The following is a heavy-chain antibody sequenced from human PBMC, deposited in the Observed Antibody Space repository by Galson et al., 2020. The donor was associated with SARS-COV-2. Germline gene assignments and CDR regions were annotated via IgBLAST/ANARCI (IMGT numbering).Heavy chain of an antibody. CDR3: ARAYYYDSSGYPIWFDP. D-gene: IGHD3-22*01. J-gene: IGHJ5*02. CDR1: GGSFSGYS. CDR2: INHSGST. Sequence: SETLSLTCAVYGGSFSGYSWSWIRQPPGKGLEWIGEINHSGSTNYNPSLKSRVTISVDTSKNQFSLKLSSVTAADTAVYYCARAYYYDSSGYPIWFDPWGQGTLVTVSS. V-gene: IGHV4-34*01.